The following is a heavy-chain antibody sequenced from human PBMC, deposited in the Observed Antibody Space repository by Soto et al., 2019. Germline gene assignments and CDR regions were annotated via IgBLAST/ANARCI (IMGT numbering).Heavy chain of an antibody. CDR3: ARGAGGFDY. Sequence: EVQLVESGGGLVQPGGSLRLSCAASGFTFSTYWMHWVRHAPGKGLVWVSHITSDGTITTYADSVKGRFTISRDNVKNTLSLQMNSLRAEDTAVDYCARGAGGFDYWGQGTLVSVSS. D-gene: IGHD6-13*01. CDR1: GFTFSTYW. V-gene: IGHV3-74*01. CDR2: ITSDGTIT. J-gene: IGHJ4*02.